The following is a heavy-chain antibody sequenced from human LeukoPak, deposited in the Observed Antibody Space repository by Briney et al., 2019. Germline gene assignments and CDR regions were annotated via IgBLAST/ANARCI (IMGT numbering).Heavy chain of an antibody. D-gene: IGHD1-26*01. CDR2: IRYDGSNK. V-gene: IGHV3-30*02. CDR3: ASGGPDQWEIRSGSFDS. Sequence: GGSLRLSCAASGFTFSSYGMHWVRQAPGKGLEWVAFIRYDGSNKYYADSVKGRFTISRDNSKNTLYLHVNSLRPEDTAVYYCASGGPDQWEIRSGSFDSWGQGTLVIVSS. J-gene: IGHJ4*02. CDR1: GFTFSSYG.